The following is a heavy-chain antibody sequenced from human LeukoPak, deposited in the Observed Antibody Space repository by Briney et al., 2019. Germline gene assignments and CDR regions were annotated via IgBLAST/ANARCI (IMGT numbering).Heavy chain of an antibody. D-gene: IGHD3-16*01. CDR3: ARVDRGSYYDY. CDR1: GGSISSYY. V-gene: IGHV4-59*01. CDR2: IYYSGST. Sequence: ASETLSLTCTVSGGSISSYYWSWIRQPPGKGLEWIGYIYYSGSTNYNPSLKSRVTISVDTSKNQFSLMLSSVTAADTAVYYCARVDRGSYYDYWGQGTLVTVSS. J-gene: IGHJ4*02.